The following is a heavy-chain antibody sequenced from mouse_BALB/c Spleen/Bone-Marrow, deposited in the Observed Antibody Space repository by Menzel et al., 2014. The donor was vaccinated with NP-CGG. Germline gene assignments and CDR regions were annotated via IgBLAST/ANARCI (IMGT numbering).Heavy chain of an antibody. D-gene: IGHD2-14*01. CDR1: GYTFTSYY. J-gene: IGHJ3*01. V-gene: IGHV1S56*01. Sequence: VKLVESGPELVKPGASVRISCKASGYTFTSYYIHWVEQRPGQGLEWIGWIYPGNVNTKYNEKFKGKATLTADKSSSTAYMQLSSLTSEDSAVYFCARDYRYDAWFAYWGQGTLVTVSA. CDR3: ARDYRYDAWFAY. CDR2: IYPGNVNT.